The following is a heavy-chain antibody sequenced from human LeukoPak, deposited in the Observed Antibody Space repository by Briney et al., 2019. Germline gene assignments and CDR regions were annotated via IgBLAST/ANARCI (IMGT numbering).Heavy chain of an antibody. CDR3: ARAGQGYYYDTSAYYYDY. CDR2: ISAYNGNP. V-gene: IGHV1-18*01. J-gene: IGHJ4*02. CDR1: GYTFTSYG. D-gene: IGHD3-22*01. Sequence: GASVKVSCKASGYTFTSYGISWVRQGPGQGLEWMGWISAYNGNPNYAQKLQGRVTMTTDTSTSTAYMELRSLRSDDTAVHYCARAGQGYYYDTSAYYYDYWGQGTLVTVSS.